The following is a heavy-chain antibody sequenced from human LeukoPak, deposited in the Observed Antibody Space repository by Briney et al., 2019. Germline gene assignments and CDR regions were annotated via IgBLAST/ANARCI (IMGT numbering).Heavy chain of an antibody. CDR1: GFTFSDYY. Sequence: GGSLRLSCAASGFTFSDYYMSWIRQAAGKGLEWVSYISSSGSTIYYADSVKGRFTISRDNAKNSLYLQMNSLRAEDTAVYYCARGSLVTAISEYFQHWGQGTLVTVSS. J-gene: IGHJ1*01. V-gene: IGHV3-11*01. D-gene: IGHD2-21*02. CDR3: ARGSLVTAISEYFQH. CDR2: ISSSGSTI.